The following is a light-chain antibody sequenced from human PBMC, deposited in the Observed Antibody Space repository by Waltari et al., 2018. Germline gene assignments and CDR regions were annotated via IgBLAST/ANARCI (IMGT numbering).Light chain of an antibody. CDR1: HSVSSW. CDR2: DAS. CDR3: QQYNTYSPTWT. J-gene: IGKJ1*01. Sequence: DIQMTQSPSSVSASVGDIVTITCRASHSVSSWLAWYQQKAGRAPKLLIYDASTLERGVPSRCSGSGAGTEFTLTISSLQPDDFATYYCQQYNTYSPTWTFGQGTRVEIK. V-gene: IGKV1-5*01.